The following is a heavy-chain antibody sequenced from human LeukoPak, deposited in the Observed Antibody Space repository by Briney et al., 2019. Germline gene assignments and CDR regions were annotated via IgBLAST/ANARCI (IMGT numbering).Heavy chain of an antibody. CDR1: GGTFSSYA. Sequence: ASVKVSCKASGGTFSSYAISWVRQAPGQGLEWMGGIIPIFGTANYAQKFQGRVTITTDESTSTAYMELSSLRSEDTAVYYCARARDYDILTGYDYWGQGTLVTVSS. CDR3: ARARDYDILTGYDY. J-gene: IGHJ4*02. D-gene: IGHD3-9*01. V-gene: IGHV1-69*05. CDR2: IIPIFGTA.